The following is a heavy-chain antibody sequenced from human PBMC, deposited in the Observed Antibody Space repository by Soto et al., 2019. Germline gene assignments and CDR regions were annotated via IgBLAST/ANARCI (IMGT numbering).Heavy chain of an antibody. CDR1: VVSISNFY. V-gene: IGHV4-59*01. CDR3: AADFFGSGSSNSGRSYYGMDL. CDR2: IFDGGNT. J-gene: IGHJ6*02. Sequence: PSETLSLTCTVSVVSISNFYCSCIRQPPGQGLEWIDYIFDGGNTKYNPSLNTRVTISVDTSKNLCSLRLSSVTAADTAVYYCAADFFGSGSSNSGRSYYGMDLWGQGTTFTVSS. D-gene: IGHD3-10*01.